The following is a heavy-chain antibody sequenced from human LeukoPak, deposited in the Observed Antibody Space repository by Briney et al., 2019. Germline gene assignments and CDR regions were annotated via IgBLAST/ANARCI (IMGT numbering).Heavy chain of an antibody. CDR2: INPNSGGT. D-gene: IGHD2-2*01. V-gene: IGHV1-2*02. CDR3: ASRISEGYCSSTSCLDAFDI. CDR1: GYTFTGYY. Sequence: ASVKVSCKASGYTFTGYYMHWVRQAPGQGLEWMGWINPNSGGTNYAQKFQGRVTMTRDTSISTAYMELSRLRSDDTAVYYCASRISEGYCSSTSCLDAFDIWGQGTMVTLSS. J-gene: IGHJ3*02.